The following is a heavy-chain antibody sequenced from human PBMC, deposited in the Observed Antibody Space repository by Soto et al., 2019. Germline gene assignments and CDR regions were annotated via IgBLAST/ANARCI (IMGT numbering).Heavy chain of an antibody. Sequence: QVQLQQSGPGLVKPSQTLSLTCAISGDSVSSNSAAWNWIRQSPSRGLEWLGRAYYRSQWYYDSAVSVKSRITVIPDTSKNHFSLHLSSVTPEDTAIYYCTKQKGDSRTYNGLDVWGQGTTVTVSS. CDR2: AYYRSQWYY. CDR1: GDSVSSNSAA. D-gene: IGHD2-21*02. V-gene: IGHV6-1*01. CDR3: TKQKGDSRTYNGLDV. J-gene: IGHJ6*02.